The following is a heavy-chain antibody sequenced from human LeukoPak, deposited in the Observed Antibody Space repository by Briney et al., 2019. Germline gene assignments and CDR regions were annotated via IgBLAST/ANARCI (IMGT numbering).Heavy chain of an antibody. CDR3: AKAYSYGDYY. CDR1: GFTFDDYA. J-gene: IGHJ4*02. Sequence: PGRSLSLSCSASGFTFDDYAMHWVRQSPGRGLEWVTLISGDDGSTYYADSVKSRFTISRDNSKNSLYLQMNSLRTEDTALYYCAKAYSYGDYYWGQGTLVTVSS. CDR2: ISGDDGST. V-gene: IGHV3-43*02. D-gene: IGHD4-17*01.